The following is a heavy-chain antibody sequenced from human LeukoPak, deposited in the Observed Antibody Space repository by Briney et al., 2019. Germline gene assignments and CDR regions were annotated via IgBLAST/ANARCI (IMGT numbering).Heavy chain of an antibody. CDR1: SGSISSSRYY. CDR3: ARATVAGNKYYYYYYYMDV. V-gene: IGHV4-61*02. D-gene: IGHD6-19*01. Sequence: SETLSLTRTVSSGSISSSRYYWSWIRQPAGKGLEWIGRIYTSGSTNYNPSLKSRVTMSVDTSKNQFFLKLSSVTAADTAVYYCARATVAGNKYYYYYYYMDVWGKGTTVTISS. CDR2: IYTSGST. J-gene: IGHJ6*03.